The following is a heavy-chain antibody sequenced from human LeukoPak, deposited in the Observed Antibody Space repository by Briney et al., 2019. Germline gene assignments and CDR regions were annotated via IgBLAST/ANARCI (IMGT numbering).Heavy chain of an antibody. V-gene: IGHV3-9*01. J-gene: IGHJ4*02. CDR1: GFTFDDYA. D-gene: IGHD2-2*01. Sequence: GGSLRLSCAASGFTFDDYAMHWVRQAPGKGLEWVSGISWNSGSMDYADSVKGRFTISRDNAKSSLYLQMNSLRAEDTALYYCASNPTPGYDYYFDYWGQGTLVTVSS. CDR3: ASNPTPGYDYYFDY. CDR2: ISWNSGSM.